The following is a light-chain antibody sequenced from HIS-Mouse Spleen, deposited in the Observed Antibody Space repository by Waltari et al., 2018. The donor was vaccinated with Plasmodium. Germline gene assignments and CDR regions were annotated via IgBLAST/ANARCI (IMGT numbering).Light chain of an antibody. CDR2: EDS. CDR3: YSTDSSGNHRV. V-gene: IGLV3-10*01. Sequence: SYELTQPPSVSVSPGQTARITCSGDALPKKYAYWYQQKSGQAPVLVIHEDSKRPTGIPGGFAGSGSGTMATLTISGAQVEDEADYYCYSTDSSGNHRVFGGGTKLTVL. CDR1: ALPKKY. J-gene: IGLJ3*02.